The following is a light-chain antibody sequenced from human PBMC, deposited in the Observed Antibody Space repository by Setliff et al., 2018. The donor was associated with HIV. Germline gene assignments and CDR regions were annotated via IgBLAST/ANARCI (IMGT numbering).Light chain of an antibody. CDR2: DIT. CDR1: SSDIGGYNY. Sequence: QSVLTQPRSVSGSPGQSVTFSCTGASSDIGGYNYVSWYQQHPGKAPKLLIYDITKRPSGVPDRFSGFKSGNTASLTISGLQAEDEADYYCCSYAGSYTSSVFGTGTKVTVL. J-gene: IGLJ1*01. V-gene: IGLV2-11*01. CDR3: CSYAGSYTSSV.